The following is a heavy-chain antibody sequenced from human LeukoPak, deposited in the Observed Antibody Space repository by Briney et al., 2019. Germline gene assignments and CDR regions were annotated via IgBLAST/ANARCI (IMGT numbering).Heavy chain of an antibody. J-gene: IGHJ4*02. V-gene: IGHV3-30*03. CDR2: ISNDGNDK. D-gene: IGHD6-19*01. CDR3: ARARWLPLPDS. Sequence: GGSLRLSCATSGFTFWDYIIHWFRQAPGKGLEWVASISNDGNDKYYADSVKGRFTISRDNSKNTLCLQMESLRVEDTAVYYCARARWLPLPDSWGQGTLVTVSS. CDR1: GFTFWDYI.